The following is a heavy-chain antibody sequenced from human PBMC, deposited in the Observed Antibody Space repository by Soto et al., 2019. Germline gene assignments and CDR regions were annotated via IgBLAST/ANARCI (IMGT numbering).Heavy chain of an antibody. CDR2: MYNTGST. CDR3: ARDQSWHDLVWWFDP. V-gene: IGHV4-59*01. J-gene: IGHJ5*02. CDR1: GGSTSGYY. D-gene: IGHD1-1*01. Sequence: SETLSLTCTVSGGSTSGYYWSWIRQPPGKGLEWIGYMYNTGSTVYNPSFKSRVTISVDTSKNQFSLKLNSVTAADTAVYYCARDQSWHDLVWWFDPWGQGTLVTSPQ.